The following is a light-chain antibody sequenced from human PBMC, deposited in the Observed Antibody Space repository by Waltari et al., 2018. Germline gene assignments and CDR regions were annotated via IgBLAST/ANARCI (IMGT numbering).Light chain of an antibody. Sequence: EIVMTQSPATLSVFPGERATLSCRASQSIRSNLAWYQHKPGQAPRLLIYGASTRATGIPARVSGSGSVTEFTLTISSLQSEDFAVYFCQQYDNWLGTFGQGTKVEIK. V-gene: IGKV3-15*01. CDR1: QSIRSN. CDR3: QQYDNWLGT. J-gene: IGKJ1*01. CDR2: GAS.